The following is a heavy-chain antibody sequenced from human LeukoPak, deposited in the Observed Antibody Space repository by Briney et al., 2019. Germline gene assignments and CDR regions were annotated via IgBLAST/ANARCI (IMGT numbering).Heavy chain of an antibody. CDR1: GFTFNNYA. Sequence: GGSLGLSCAVSGFTFNNYAMTWVRQAPGKGLEWVSGVSGSGDSTYHADPVKGRFSISRDNSKNTLYLQMNSLRAEDTAVYYCAKGDSSGYYLGYWYFDLWGRGTLVTVSS. D-gene: IGHD3-22*01. CDR3: AKGDSSGYYLGYWYFDL. CDR2: VSGSGDST. J-gene: IGHJ2*01. V-gene: IGHV3-23*01.